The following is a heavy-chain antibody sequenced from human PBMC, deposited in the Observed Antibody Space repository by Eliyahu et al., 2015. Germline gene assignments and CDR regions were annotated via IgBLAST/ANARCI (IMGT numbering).Heavy chain of an antibody. D-gene: IGHD5-12*01. V-gene: IGHV3-23*04. Sequence: EVQLVESGGGLVQPGGSLXLSXAASGFTFSSYAMSWVRXAPGKGLEWVSAISGSGGSTYYADSVKGRFTISRDNSKNTLYLQMNSLRAEDTAVYYCWGYDRTRGFDYWGQGTLVTVSS. CDR1: GFTFSSYA. J-gene: IGHJ4*02. CDR2: ISGSGGST. CDR3: WGYDRTRGFDY.